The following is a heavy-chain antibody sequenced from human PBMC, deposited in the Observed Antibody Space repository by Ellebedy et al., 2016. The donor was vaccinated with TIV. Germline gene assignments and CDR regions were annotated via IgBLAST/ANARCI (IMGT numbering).Heavy chain of an antibody. CDR2: ISLSGRTT. Sequence: GESLKISXAASGFTFSRYGMHWVRQAPDKGLEWVAVISLSGRTTYYAESMKGRFTISRDNSRNTLYLQMDSLRPEDTAVYYCARAPPGSGPDHWGQGTLVTVSS. V-gene: IGHV3-30*03. D-gene: IGHD6-19*01. J-gene: IGHJ4*02. CDR3: ARAPPGSGPDH. CDR1: GFTFSRYG.